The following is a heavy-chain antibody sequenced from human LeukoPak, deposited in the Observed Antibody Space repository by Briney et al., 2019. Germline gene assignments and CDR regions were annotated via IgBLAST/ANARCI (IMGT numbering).Heavy chain of an antibody. CDR2: IIPIFGAA. D-gene: IGHD6-19*01. J-gene: IGHJ1*01. CDR3: ARDLGSGFEGEYFQH. CDR1: GGTFSSYA. V-gene: IGHV1-69*05. Sequence: SVKVSCKASGGTFSSYAISWVRQAPGQGLEWMGGIIPIFGAANYAQKFQGRVTITTDESTSTAYMEPSSLRSEDTAVYYCARDLGSGFEGEYFQHWGQGTLVTVSS.